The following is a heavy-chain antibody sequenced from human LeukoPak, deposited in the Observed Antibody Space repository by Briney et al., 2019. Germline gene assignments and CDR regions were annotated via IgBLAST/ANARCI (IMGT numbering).Heavy chain of an antibody. CDR3: ATLTVASSFDY. CDR2: ISSSGGTR. J-gene: IGHJ4*02. Sequence: GGSLRLSCAASGFTFSGAWLSWVRQAPGKGLEWVSYISSSGGTRYYADSVKGRFTISRDNAKNSLYLQMNSLRAEDTAVYYCATLTVASSFDYWGQGTLVTVSS. CDR1: GFTFSGAW. V-gene: IGHV3-48*03. D-gene: IGHD6-19*01.